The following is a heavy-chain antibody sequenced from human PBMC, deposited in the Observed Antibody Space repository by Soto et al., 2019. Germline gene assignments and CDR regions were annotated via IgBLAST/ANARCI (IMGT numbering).Heavy chain of an antibody. V-gene: IGHV4-61*01. CDR3: ARFIAAAGTDDAFDI. D-gene: IGHD6-13*01. J-gene: IGHJ3*02. CDR1: GGSVSSGSYY. CDR2: IYYSGST. Sequence: SETLSLTCSVSGGSVSSGSYYWSWIRQPPGKGLEYIGYIYYSGSTNYNPSLKSRVTISVDTSKNQFSLKLSSVTAADTAVYYCARFIAAAGTDDAFDIWGQGTMVTVSS.